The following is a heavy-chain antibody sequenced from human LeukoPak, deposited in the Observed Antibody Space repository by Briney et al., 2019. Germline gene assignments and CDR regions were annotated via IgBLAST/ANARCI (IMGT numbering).Heavy chain of an antibody. CDR2: IYYSGST. J-gene: IGHJ4*02. D-gene: IGHD3-10*01. Sequence: SETLSLTCTVSGGSIRSSSYYWSWIRQPPGKGLEWIGYIYYSGSTNYNPSPKSRVTISVDTSKNQFSLKLSSVTAADTAVYYCARCYGSGSYNAKGSAKKGVAYFDYWGQGTLVTVSS. CDR3: ARCYGSGSYNAKGSAKKGVAYFDY. CDR1: GGSIRSSSYY. V-gene: IGHV4-61*05.